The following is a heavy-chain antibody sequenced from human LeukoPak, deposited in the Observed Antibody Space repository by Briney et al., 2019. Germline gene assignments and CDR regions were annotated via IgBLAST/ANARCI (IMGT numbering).Heavy chain of an antibody. CDR2: ISAYNGNT. CDR1: GFTFTSYG. V-gene: IGHV1-18*01. D-gene: IGHD3-22*01. J-gene: IGHJ4*02. Sequence: GGSVKVSCKASGFTFTSYGFSWVRQAPGQGLEWMGWISAYNGNTNYAQRFQGRVTMTTDTSTSTAYMELRGLRSDDSAVYYCARATNYYDSSGYEGPSHFDYWGQGTLVTVSS. CDR3: ARATNYYDSSGYEGPSHFDY.